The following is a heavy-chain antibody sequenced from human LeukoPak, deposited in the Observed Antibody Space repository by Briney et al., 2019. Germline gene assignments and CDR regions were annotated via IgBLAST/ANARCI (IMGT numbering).Heavy chain of an antibody. D-gene: IGHD6-13*01. CDR3: ARGRYLTTGGGAAAGFLDY. CDR2: INHSGSM. Sequence: SETLSLTCAVYGGSFSGYSWSWIRQPPGKGLEWIGEINHSGSMKYNPSLKSRVTISVDTSKKQFSLKLSSVTAADTAVYYCARGRYLTTGGGAAAGFLDYWGQGTLVTVSS. CDR1: GGSFSGYS. J-gene: IGHJ4*02. V-gene: IGHV4-34*01.